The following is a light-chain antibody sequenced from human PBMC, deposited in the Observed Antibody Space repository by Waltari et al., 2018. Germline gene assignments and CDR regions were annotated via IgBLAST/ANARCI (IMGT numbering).Light chain of an antibody. CDR2: AAS. V-gene: IGKV1-39*01. Sequence: DIQMTQSPSSLSAFVGDRVTITCRASQSITNYLNWYQEKPGKAPKLLIYAASGLQGGVPSRFSGSGSGTDFTLTISSLRAEDFATYYCQQSYSTPYTFGQGTKLEIK. J-gene: IGKJ2*01. CDR1: QSITNY. CDR3: QQSYSTPYT.